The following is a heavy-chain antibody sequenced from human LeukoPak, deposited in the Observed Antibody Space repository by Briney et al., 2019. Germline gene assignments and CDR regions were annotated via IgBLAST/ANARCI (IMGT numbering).Heavy chain of an antibody. CDR2: IYYSGST. CDR1: GGSISSGDYY. V-gene: IGHV4-30-4*01. J-gene: IGHJ3*02. D-gene: IGHD6-19*01. CDR3: ARDSSNQQWLAQDDAFDI. Sequence: PSETLSLTCTVSGGSISSGDYYGSWIRQPPGKGLEWIGYIYYSGSTYYNPSLKSRVTISVDTSKNQFSLKLSSVTAADTAVYYCARDSSNQQWLAQDDAFDIWGQGTMVTVSS.